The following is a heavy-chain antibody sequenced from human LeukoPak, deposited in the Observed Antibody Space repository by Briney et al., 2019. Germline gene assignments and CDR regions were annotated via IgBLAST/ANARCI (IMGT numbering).Heavy chain of an antibody. J-gene: IGHJ6*02. CDR3: ARGQDGMDV. CDR1: GGSFSGYY. Sequence: SETLSLTCAVYGGSFSGYYWSWIRQPPGKGLEWIGEINHSGSTNYNPSLKSRVTISVDTSKNQFSLQLNSVTPEDTAVYYCARGQDGMDVWGQGTTVTVSS. CDR2: INHSGST. V-gene: IGHV4-34*01.